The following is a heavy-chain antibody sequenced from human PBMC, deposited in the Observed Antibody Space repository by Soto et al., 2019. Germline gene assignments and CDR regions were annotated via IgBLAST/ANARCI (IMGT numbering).Heavy chain of an antibody. J-gene: IGHJ6*02. V-gene: IGHV3-23*01. CDR1: GFTFSSYA. CDR2: ISGSGGST. Sequence: GGSLRLSCAASGFTFSSYAMSWVRQAPGKGLEWVSAISGSGGSTYYADSVKGRFTISRDNSKNTLYLQMNSLRAEDTAVYYCAKDLFPGNPMRDYYYGMDVWGQGTTVTVSS. CDR3: AKDLFPGNPMRDYYYGMDV. D-gene: IGHD4-4*01.